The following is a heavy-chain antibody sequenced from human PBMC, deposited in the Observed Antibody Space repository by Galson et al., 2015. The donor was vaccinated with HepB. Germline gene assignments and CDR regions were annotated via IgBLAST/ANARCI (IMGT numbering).Heavy chain of an antibody. Sequence: SVKVSCKASGGTFSSYAISWVRQAPGQGLEWMGGIIPIFGIVNYAQKFQGRVTITADESTSTAYMELSSLRSEDTAVYYCARDPSRDGYNWEFDYWGQGTLVTVSS. CDR3: ARDPSRDGYNWEFDY. V-gene: IGHV1-69*13. J-gene: IGHJ4*02. CDR1: GGTFSSYA. D-gene: IGHD5-24*01. CDR2: IIPIFGIV.